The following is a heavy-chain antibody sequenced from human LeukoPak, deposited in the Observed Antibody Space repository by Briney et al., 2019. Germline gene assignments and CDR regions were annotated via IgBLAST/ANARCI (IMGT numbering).Heavy chain of an antibody. D-gene: IGHD2-21*02. Sequence: GGSLRLSCAASRFTFNMYAMSWVRQAPGGGLGWVSSISGSGGGTFYRNSVRDRFFISRDNSRNTLFLKMRALRPEDTAMYYCAKCDESFFYMDVWGKGTTVTVSS. J-gene: IGHJ6*03. V-gene: IGHV3-23*01. CDR2: ISGSGGGT. CDR3: AKCDESFFYMDV. CDR1: RFTFNMYA.